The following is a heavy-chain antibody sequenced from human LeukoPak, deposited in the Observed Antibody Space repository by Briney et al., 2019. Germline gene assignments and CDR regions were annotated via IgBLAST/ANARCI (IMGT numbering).Heavy chain of an antibody. Sequence: SETLSLTCAVYVGSFSDYYWSWIRQPPGKGLEWIGEINHSGRTNSNPSLNSRVTISVDTSKNQFSLRLNSVTAADTAVYYCARVTIFDYGILAVPISFDMWGQGTMVTVSS. J-gene: IGHJ3*02. CDR2: INHSGRT. CDR1: VGSFSDYY. CDR3: ARVTIFDYGILAVPISFDM. D-gene: IGHD3-3*01. V-gene: IGHV4-34*01.